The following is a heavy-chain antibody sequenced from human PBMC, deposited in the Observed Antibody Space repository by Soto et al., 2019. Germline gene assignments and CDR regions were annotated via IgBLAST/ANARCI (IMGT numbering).Heavy chain of an antibody. D-gene: IGHD3-22*01. CDR2: IVVGSGNT. CDR3: AAVLNYYDSPYDY. Sequence: CKASGFTFTSAAVQWGRQARGQRLEWIGWIVVGSGNTNYAQKFQERVTITRDMSTSTAYMELSSLRSEDTAVYYCAAVLNYYDSPYDYWGQGTLVTVSS. V-gene: IGHV1-58*01. J-gene: IGHJ4*02. CDR1: GFTFTSAA.